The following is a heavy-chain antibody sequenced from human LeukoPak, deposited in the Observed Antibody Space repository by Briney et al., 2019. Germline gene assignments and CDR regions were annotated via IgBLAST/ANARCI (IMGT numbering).Heavy chain of an antibody. J-gene: IGHJ4*02. D-gene: IGHD5-18*01. CDR2: IKRNFEGATQ. V-gene: IGHV3-15*06. Sequence: GGSLRLSCAASGFILGNAWMSWVRQAPGKGLEWVGHIKRNFEGATQHYAASVKGRFSISKDESKNIVFLQMSSLKTEDTAVYFCTTEGFTYGHHSFDSWGQGTLVTVSS. CDR1: GFILGNAW. CDR3: TTEGFTYGHHSFDS.